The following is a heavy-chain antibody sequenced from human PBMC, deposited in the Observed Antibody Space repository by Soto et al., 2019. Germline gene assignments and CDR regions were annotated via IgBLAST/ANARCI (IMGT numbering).Heavy chain of an antibody. CDR3: AKAGDPGNMITYGGVEVPNIDY. V-gene: IGHV4-30-2*03. CDR2: IYYSGTS. Sequence: SETLSLTCAFSGGSISSGGYSLSWIRQPPGKGLEWIGSIYYSGTSSYNPSLESRVTMSVDTSKKQLSLRLRSVTAADTAVYYCAKAGDPGNMITYGGVEVPNIDYWGQGTLVTVSS. CDR1: GGSISSGGYS. J-gene: IGHJ4*02. D-gene: IGHD3-16*01.